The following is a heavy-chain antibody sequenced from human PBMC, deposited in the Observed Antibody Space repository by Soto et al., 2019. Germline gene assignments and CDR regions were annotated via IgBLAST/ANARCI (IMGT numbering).Heavy chain of an antibody. Sequence: QVQLVQSGAEVKKPGASVKVSCKASGYIFTSYGISWVRQAPGQGLEWMGRISTYNGNTKYAQKLQGRVTMTTDTSASIAYMELRSLRSHDTAVYYCARDNGQWLESDWGQGTLVTVSS. D-gene: IGHD6-19*01. V-gene: IGHV1-18*01. CDR2: ISTYNGNT. J-gene: IGHJ1*01. CDR3: ARDNGQWLESD. CDR1: GYIFTSYG.